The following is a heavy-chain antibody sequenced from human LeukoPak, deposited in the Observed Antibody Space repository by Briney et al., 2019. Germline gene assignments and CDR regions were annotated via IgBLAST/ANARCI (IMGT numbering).Heavy chain of an antibody. V-gene: IGHV3-53*01. CDR2: IYSGGST. J-gene: IGHJ3*02. D-gene: IGHD2-15*01. CDR1: GFTVSSNY. Sequence: GGSLRLSCAASGFTVSSNYMSWVRQAPGKGLEWVSVIYSGGSTYYADSVKGRFTISRDNSKNTLYLQMNSLRAEDTAVYYCARDRDSRGLRAFDIWGQGTMVTVSS. CDR3: ARDRDSRGLRAFDI.